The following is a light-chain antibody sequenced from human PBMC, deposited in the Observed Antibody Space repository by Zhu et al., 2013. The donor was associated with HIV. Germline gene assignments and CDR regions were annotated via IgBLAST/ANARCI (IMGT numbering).Light chain of an antibody. CDR1: NIGSKS. V-gene: IGLV3-21*02. CDR2: DDS. Sequence: SYELTQPPSVSVAPGQTARITCGGNNIGSKSVHWYQQRPGQAPVLVVYDDSDRPSGIPERFSGSNAGNTATLTISRVEAGDEADFYCQLWDTSSDHMVFGGGTKLIVL. CDR3: QLWDTSSDHMV. J-gene: IGLJ2*01.